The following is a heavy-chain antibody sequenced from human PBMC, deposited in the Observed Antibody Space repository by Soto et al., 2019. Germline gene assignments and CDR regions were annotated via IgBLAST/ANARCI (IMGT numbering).Heavy chain of an antibody. D-gene: IGHD6-13*01. CDR1: GYTFTSYY. J-gene: IGHJ6*02. CDR3: ARGIAAAGYSMDV. Sequence: ASVKVSCKASGYTFTSYYMHWVRQAPGQGLEWMGRINPSSGGTNYAQKFQGRVTMTRDTSISTAYMELSRPRSDDTAVYYCARGIAAAGYSMDVWGQGTTVTVSS. V-gene: IGHV1-2*02. CDR2: INPSSGGT.